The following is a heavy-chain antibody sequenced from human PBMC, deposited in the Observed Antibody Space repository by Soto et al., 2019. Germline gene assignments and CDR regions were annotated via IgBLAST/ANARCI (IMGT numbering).Heavy chain of an antibody. Sequence: GGSLRLSCAASGFTFSSYGMHWVRQAPGKGLEWVAVISYDGSNKYYADSVKGRFTISRDNSKNTLYLQMNSLRAEDTAVYYCAKDRESTVNSLYNWFDPWGQGTLVTVSS. CDR2: ISYDGSNK. D-gene: IGHD4-4*01. V-gene: IGHV3-30*18. CDR1: GFTFSSYG. CDR3: AKDRESTVNSLYNWFDP. J-gene: IGHJ5*02.